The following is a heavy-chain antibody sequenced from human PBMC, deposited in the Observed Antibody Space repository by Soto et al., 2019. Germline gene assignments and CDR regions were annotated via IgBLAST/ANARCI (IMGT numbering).Heavy chain of an antibody. D-gene: IGHD5-12*01. V-gene: IGHV3-48*01. CDR3: ASHIVATIRIRDY. CDR2: ISSSSSTI. Sequence: GGSLRLSCAASGFTFSSYSMNWVRRAPGKGLEWVSYISSSSSTIYYADSVKGRFTISRDNAKNSLYLQMNSLRAEDTAVYYWASHIVATIRIRDYWGQGTLVTVS. CDR1: GFTFSSYS. J-gene: IGHJ4*02.